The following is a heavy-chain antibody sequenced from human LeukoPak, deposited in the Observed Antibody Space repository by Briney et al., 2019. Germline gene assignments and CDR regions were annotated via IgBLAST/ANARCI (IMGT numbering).Heavy chain of an antibody. D-gene: IGHD1-1*01. CDR2: IIPILGIA. Sequence: ASVTVSCKASGGTFSSYAISWVRQAPGQGLEWMGRIIPILGIANYAQKFQGRVTITADKSTSTAYMELSSLRSEDTAVYYCARGGRGEGTGTTRVAFDIWGQGTMVTVSS. CDR3: ARGGRGEGTGTTRVAFDI. CDR1: GGTFSSYA. V-gene: IGHV1-69*04. J-gene: IGHJ3*02.